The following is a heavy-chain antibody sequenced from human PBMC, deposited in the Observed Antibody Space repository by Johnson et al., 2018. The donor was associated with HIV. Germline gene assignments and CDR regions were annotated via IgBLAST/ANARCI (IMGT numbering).Heavy chain of an antibody. CDR3: ARGVVGVLSNALDI. V-gene: IGHV3-30*02. J-gene: IGHJ3*02. CDR1: GFTFSSYW. CDR2: IRYDGGNK. D-gene: IGHD3-16*01. Sequence: QVQLVESGGGLVQPGGSLRLSCVGSGFTFSSYWMSWVRQAPGKGLEWVAFIRYDGGNKYYSDSVKGRFTISRDNSKNTLYLQMNSLRPEDTAVYYCARGVVGVLSNALDIWGQGTMVSVSS.